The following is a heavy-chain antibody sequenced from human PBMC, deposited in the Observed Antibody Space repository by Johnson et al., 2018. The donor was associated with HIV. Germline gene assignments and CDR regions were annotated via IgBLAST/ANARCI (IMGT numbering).Heavy chain of an antibody. CDR1: GFTFDDYA. J-gene: IGHJ3*02. Sequence: VQVVESGGGLVRPGGSLRLSCAASGFTFDDYAMHWVRQAPGKGLEWVSVISWDGGNTYYADSVKGRFTISRDNSKKSLYLQMNSLRAEDTAVYYCAMGTGDHDAFDIWGQGTMVTVSS. V-gene: IGHV3-43D*03. CDR3: AMGTGDHDAFDI. D-gene: IGHD3/OR15-3a*01. CDR2: ISWDGGNT.